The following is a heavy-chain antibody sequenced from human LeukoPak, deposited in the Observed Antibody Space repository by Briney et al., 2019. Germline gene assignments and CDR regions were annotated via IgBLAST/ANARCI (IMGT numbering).Heavy chain of an antibody. CDR3: SRIKYGGNSGYHFDY. CDR2: IGDSGSGG. J-gene: IGHJ4*02. CDR1: GFNFNYFA. D-gene: IGHD4-23*01. V-gene: IGHV3-23*01. Sequence: PGGSLRLSCSASGFNFNYFAMSWIRQAPGKRLEWVSTIGDSGSGGSYADSVRGRFTISRDNSKNIVYLQMHSLRVGDSAVNYCSRIKYGGNSGYHFDYWGQGTLVTVSS.